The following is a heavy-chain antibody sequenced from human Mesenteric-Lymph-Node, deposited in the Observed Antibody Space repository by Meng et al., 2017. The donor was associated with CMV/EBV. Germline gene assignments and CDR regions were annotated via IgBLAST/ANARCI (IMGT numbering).Heavy chain of an antibody. Sequence: ASVKVSCKASGYTFTSYDINWVRQAPGQGLEWMGWINPNSGGTTYAQKFQGRVTMTRDTSISTAYMELSSLRSDDTALYYCARVKVAGTFYFQHWGQGTPVTVSS. CDR1: GYTFTSYD. CDR3: ARVKVAGTFYFQH. J-gene: IGHJ1*01. CDR2: INPNSGGT. V-gene: IGHV1-2*02. D-gene: IGHD6-19*01.